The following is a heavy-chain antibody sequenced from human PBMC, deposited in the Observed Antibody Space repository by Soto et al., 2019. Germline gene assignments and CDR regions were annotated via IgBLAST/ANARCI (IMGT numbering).Heavy chain of an antibody. CDR2: IIPILGIA. CDR1: GGTFSSYT. J-gene: IGHJ5*02. V-gene: IGHV1-69*02. D-gene: IGHD4-17*01. Sequence: ASVKVSCKASGGTFSSYTIIWVRQAPGQGLEWMGRIIPILGIANYAQKFQGRVTITADKSTSTAYMELSSLRSEDTAVYYCARVRYGGPQDWFDPWGQGTLVTVSS. CDR3: ARVRYGGPQDWFDP.